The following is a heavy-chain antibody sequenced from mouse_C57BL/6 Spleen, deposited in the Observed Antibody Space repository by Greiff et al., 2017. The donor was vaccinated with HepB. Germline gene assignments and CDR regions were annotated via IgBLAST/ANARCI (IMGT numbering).Heavy chain of an antibody. CDR3: ASLPTNRGTWFAY. Sequence: QVQLQQSGPGLVAPSQSLSITCTVSGFSLTSYGVDWVRQSPGKGLEWLGVIWGVGSTNYNSALKSRLSISKDNSKSQVFLKMNSLQTDDTAMYYCASLPTNRGTWFAYWGQGTLVTVSA. J-gene: IGHJ3*01. V-gene: IGHV2-6*01. CDR1: GFSLTSYG. CDR2: IWGVGST. D-gene: IGHD2-10*01.